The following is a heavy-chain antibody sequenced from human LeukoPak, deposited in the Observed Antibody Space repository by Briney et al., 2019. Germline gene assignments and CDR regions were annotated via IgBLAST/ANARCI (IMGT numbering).Heavy chain of an antibody. V-gene: IGHV1-58*01. Sequence: SVTVSCTASGFTLTTFAVQWVRQARGQRLEWIGWIVVDGGNTHYAQKFQERVDIITDRSTNTVFMELRSLRSDDTAVYYCSAGATTYCGEDCYPSFFFYHGIDVWGQGTTVTVSS. D-gene: IGHD2-21*02. J-gene: IGHJ6*02. CDR1: GFTLTTFA. CDR2: IVVDGGNT. CDR3: SAGATTYCGEDCYPSFFFYHGIDV.